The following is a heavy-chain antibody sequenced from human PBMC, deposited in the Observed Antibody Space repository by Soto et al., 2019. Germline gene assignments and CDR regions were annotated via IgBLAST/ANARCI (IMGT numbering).Heavy chain of an antibody. V-gene: IGHV3-33*08. D-gene: IGHD5-12*01. CDR2: IWYDGSNK. Sequence: GGSLRLSCTTSGFTFNTYGMHWVRQAPGKGLEWVAIIWYDGSNKYYADSVKGRFTISRDNAKNTLYLQMNSLRAEDTAVYYCARDPPPGYDHDYWGQGTLVTVSS. CDR3: ARDPPPGYDHDY. J-gene: IGHJ4*02. CDR1: GFTFNTYG.